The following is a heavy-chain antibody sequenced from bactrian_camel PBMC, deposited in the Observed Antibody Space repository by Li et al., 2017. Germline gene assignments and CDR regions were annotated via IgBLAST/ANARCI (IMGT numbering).Heavy chain of an antibody. V-gene: IGHV3S54*01. CDR1: GYTLSNYR. J-gene: IGHJ4*01. D-gene: IGHD2*01. Sequence: QVQLVESGGGSVQAGGSLRLSCTISGYTLSNYRMGWFRQAPGKEREVVAGISAGGSGTLYADSVKGRFTISRDNAKNTLHLQMNSLNAEDTAMYYCVAVAVSPFGCVVGRTPEFKYRGQGTQVTVS. CDR2: ISAGGSGT. CDR3: VAVAVSPFGCVVGRTPEFKY.